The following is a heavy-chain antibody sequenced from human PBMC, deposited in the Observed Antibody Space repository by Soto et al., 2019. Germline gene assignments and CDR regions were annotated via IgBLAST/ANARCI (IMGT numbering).Heavy chain of an antibody. D-gene: IGHD3-22*01. CDR1: GFTFSSYG. Sequence: GGSLRLSCAASGFTFSSYGMHWVRQAPGKGLEWVAVISYDGSNKYYADSVKGRFTISRDNSKNTLYLQMNSLRAEDTAVYYCAKSSGYRKYYFDYWGQGTLVTVSS. J-gene: IGHJ4*02. V-gene: IGHV3-30*18. CDR2: ISYDGSNK. CDR3: AKSSGYRKYYFDY.